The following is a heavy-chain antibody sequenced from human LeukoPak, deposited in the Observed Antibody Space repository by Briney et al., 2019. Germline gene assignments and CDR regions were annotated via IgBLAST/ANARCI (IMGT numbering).Heavy chain of an antibody. J-gene: IGHJ5*02. V-gene: IGHV4-39*01. D-gene: IGHD3-22*01. CDR1: GGSISNSFDY. CDR2: IYYSGST. CDR3: AGHRTDSRGHLSWFDP. Sequence: SETLSLTCTVFGGSISNSFDYWGWVRQPPGMGLEWVGSIYYSGSTYYNPSLKSRVTISVDTSKNQFSLKLSSVTAADTAVYYCAGHRTDSRGHLSWFDPWGQGTLVTVSS.